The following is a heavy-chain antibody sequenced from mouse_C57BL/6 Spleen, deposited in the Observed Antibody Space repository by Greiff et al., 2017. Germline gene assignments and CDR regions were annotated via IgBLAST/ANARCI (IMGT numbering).Heavy chain of an antibody. V-gene: IGHV1-50*01. CDR2: IDPSDSYT. CDR3: ARRGSDYYGSSIDY. Sequence: QVQLQQPGAELVKPGASVKLSCKASGYTFTSYWMQWVKQRPGPGLEWIGEIDPSDSYTNYNQKFKGKATLTVDTSSSTAYMQLSSLTSEGCTVYYCARRGSDYYGSSIDYWGQGTTLTVSS. J-gene: IGHJ2*01. D-gene: IGHD1-1*01. CDR1: GYTFTSYW.